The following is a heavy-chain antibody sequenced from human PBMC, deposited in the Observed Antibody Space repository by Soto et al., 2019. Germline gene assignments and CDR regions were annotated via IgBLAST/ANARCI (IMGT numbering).Heavy chain of an antibody. CDR2: IYYSGST. D-gene: IGHD3-10*01. J-gene: IGHJ3*02. CDR3: AREGNYGSGIIDAFDI. CDR1: GGSISSGGYY. V-gene: IGHV4-31*03. Sequence: QVQLQESGPGLVKPSQTLSLTCTVSGGSISSGGYYWSWIRQHPGKGLEWIGYIYYSGSTYYNPSLKSRVTISVDTSKNQFSLKLSSVTAADTAVYYCAREGNYGSGIIDAFDIWGQGTMVTVSS.